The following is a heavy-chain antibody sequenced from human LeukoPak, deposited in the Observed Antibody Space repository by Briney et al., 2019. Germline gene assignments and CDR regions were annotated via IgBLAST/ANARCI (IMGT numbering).Heavy chain of an antibody. Sequence: GASVKVSCKASGYTFTSYGISWVRQAPGQGLEWMGWISAYNGNTNYAQKLQGRVTMTTDTSTSTAYMELRSLRSDDTAVYYCARESPVDYYDSSGSHYYYYYGMDVWGQGTTVTVSS. CDR3: ARESPVDYYDSSGSHYYYYYGMDV. CDR2: ISAYNGNT. J-gene: IGHJ6*02. D-gene: IGHD3-22*01. V-gene: IGHV1-18*01. CDR1: GYTFTSYG.